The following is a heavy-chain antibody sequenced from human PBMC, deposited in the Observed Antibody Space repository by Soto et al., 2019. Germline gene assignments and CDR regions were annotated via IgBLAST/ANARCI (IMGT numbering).Heavy chain of an antibody. D-gene: IGHD3-16*01. CDR1: EFIFSSYA. V-gene: IGHV3-23*01. CDR3: AKESPPRYGNYADCFDT. J-gene: IGHJ5*02. Sequence: PGGSLRLSCAASEFIFSSYAMSWVRQAPGKGLEWVSAISGSGGNTYYADSVKGRFTISRDNSKNTLYLQMNSLRAEDTAVYYCAKESPPRYGNYADCFDTWGQGTLVTVSS. CDR2: ISGSGGNT.